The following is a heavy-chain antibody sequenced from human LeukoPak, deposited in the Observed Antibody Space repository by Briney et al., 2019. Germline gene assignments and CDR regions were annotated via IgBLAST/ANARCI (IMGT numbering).Heavy chain of an antibody. CDR1: GFTFSSYW. CDR3: ARIAVAGRSLSAFDI. Sequence: GGSVRPSCAASGFTFSSYWMSWVRQAPGKGLEWVANIKQDGSEKYYVDSVKGRFTISRDNAKNTLYLQMNSLRAEDTAVYYCARIAVAGRSLSAFDIWGQGTMVTVSS. V-gene: IGHV3-7*01. J-gene: IGHJ3*02. CDR2: IKQDGSEK. D-gene: IGHD6-19*01.